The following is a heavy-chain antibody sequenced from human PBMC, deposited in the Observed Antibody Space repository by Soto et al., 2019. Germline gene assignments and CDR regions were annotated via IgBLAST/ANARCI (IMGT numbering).Heavy chain of an antibody. V-gene: IGHV1-18*01. J-gene: IGHJ4*02. CDR2: INPYNGNT. CDR1: GYTFTSYG. Sequence: QVQLVQSGAEVKKPGASVKVSCKASGYTFTSYGISWVRQAPGQGLEWMGWINPYNGNTNYAQKLQGRVTMTTDTSTNTAYMGRRSLRSDGTAGYYWARDWFGTDYWGQGTLVTVSS. CDR3: ARDWFGTDY. D-gene: IGHD3-16*01.